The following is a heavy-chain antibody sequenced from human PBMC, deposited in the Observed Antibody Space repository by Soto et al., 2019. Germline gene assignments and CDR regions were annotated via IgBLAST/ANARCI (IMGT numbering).Heavy chain of an antibody. CDR1: GGSVSSGSYY. D-gene: IGHD6-13*01. V-gene: IGHV4-61*01. CDR3: ARKGSGSSWYGDYYYGMDV. CDR2: IYYSGST. Sequence: SETLSLTCTVSGGSVSSGSYYWSWIRQPTGKGLEWIGYIYYSGSTNYNPSRKSRVTISGDTSKNQFPLQLNSVTPEDTAVYYGARKGSGSSWYGDYYYGMDVWGQGTTVTVSS. J-gene: IGHJ6*02.